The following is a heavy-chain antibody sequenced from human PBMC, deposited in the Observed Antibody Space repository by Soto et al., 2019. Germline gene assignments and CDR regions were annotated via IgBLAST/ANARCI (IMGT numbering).Heavy chain of an antibody. V-gene: IGHV1-18*01. CDR2: ISAYNGNT. J-gene: IGHJ6*02. Sequence: ASVKVSCKASGYTFTSYGVSWVRQAPGQGLEWMGWISAYNGNTNYAQKLQGRVTMTTDTSTSTAYMELRSLRSDDTAVYYCARDIGDCSSTSCYTHGYYSYYGMDVCGQGTTVTVSS. D-gene: IGHD2-2*02. CDR3: ARDIGDCSSTSCYTHGYYSYYGMDV. CDR1: GYTFTSYG.